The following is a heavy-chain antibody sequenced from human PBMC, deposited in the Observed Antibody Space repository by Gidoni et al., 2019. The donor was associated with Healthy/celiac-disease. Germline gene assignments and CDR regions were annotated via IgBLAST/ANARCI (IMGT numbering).Heavy chain of an antibody. J-gene: IGHJ6*02. Sequence: QVQLQQWGAGLLKPSETLSLTCAVYGGSFSGYYWSWIRQPPGKGLEWIGEINHSGSTNYNPSLKSRVTISVDTSKNQFSLKLSSVTAADTAVYYCAREAHYGMDVWGQGTTVTVSS. CDR1: GGSFSGYY. CDR2: INHSGST. V-gene: IGHV4-34*01. CDR3: AREAHYGMDV.